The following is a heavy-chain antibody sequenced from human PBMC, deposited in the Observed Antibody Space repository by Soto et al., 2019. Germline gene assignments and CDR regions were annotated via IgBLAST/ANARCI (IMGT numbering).Heavy chain of an antibody. CDR3: ARHSASWQWFDY. J-gene: IGHJ5*01. Sequence: QVQLQESGPGLVKPSQTLSLTCSVSGGSISSGGYYWSWIRQHPEKGLEWIGYIYYSGSTNYNPSLKSRGIISVDTASNRFSLDLRSVTAADTAIYYCARHSASWQWFDYWGQGTLVTVSS. D-gene: IGHD1-26*01. V-gene: IGHV4-31*03. CDR1: GGSISSGGYY. CDR2: IYYSGST.